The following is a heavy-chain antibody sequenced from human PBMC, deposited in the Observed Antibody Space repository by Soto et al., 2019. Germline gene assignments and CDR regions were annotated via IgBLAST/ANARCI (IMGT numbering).Heavy chain of an antibody. CDR2: ISSSSSYI. J-gene: IGHJ4*02. D-gene: IGHD2-2*01. CDR3: ARSGPAKGSVVPAAMHYFDY. V-gene: IGHV3-21*01. Sequence: LSLTCAASGFTFSSYSMNWVRQAPGKGLEWVSSISSSSSYIYYADSVKGRFTISRDNAKNSLYLQMNSLRAEDTAVYYCARSGPAKGSVVPAAMHYFDYWGQGTLVTVSS. CDR1: GFTFSSYS.